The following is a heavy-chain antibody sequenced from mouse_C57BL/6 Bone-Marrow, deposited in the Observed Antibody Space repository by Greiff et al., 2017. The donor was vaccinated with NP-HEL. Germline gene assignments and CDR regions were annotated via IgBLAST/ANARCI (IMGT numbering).Heavy chain of an antibody. J-gene: IGHJ3*01. Sequence: EVQLQQSGPELVKPGASVKMSCKASGYTFTDYNMHWVKQSHGKSLEWIGYINPNNGGTSYNQKFKGKATLTVNKSSSTAYMELRSLTSEDSAVYYCRRVEDYIGYADEGQGTLVTVSA. CDR2: INPNNGGT. V-gene: IGHV1-22*01. CDR3: RRVEDYIGYAD. D-gene: IGHD2-4*01. CDR1: GYTFTDYN.